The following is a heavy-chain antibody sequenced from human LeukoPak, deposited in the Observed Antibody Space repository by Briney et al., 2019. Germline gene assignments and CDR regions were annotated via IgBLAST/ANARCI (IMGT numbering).Heavy chain of an antibody. CDR1: GGTFSSYA. J-gene: IGHJ4*02. V-gene: IGHV1-69*05. CDR3: AKQGYSGYDYPFDY. Sequence: ASVKVSCKASGGTFSSYAISWVRQAPGQGLEWMGGIIPIFGTANYAQKFQGRVTMTRDTSTSTVYMELSSLRSEDTAVYYWAKQGYSGYDYPFDYWGQGTLVTVSS. D-gene: IGHD5-12*01. CDR2: IIPIFGTA.